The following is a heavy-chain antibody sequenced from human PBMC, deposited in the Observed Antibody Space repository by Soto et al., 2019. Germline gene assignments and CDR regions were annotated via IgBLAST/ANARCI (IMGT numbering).Heavy chain of an antibody. J-gene: IGHJ6*03. D-gene: IGHD2-15*01. CDR2: INAGNGHT. CDR3: ARGIGLTYCSGGSCYSNYYFYMDV. V-gene: IGHV1-3*01. Sequence: QVQLVQSGAEVKRPGASVKVSCKASGYTFNTYAMHWVRQAPGQRLEWMGWINAGNGHTEYLQKLQGRDTITSDTTASTAYMELSSLRSEDTAVYYCARGIGLTYCSGGSCYSNYYFYMDVWGKGTTVTVSS. CDR1: GYTFNTYA.